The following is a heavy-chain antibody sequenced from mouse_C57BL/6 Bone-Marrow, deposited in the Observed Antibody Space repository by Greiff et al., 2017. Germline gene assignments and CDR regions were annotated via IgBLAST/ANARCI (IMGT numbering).Heavy chain of an antibody. CDR3: ARVGYYWFAY. CDR1: GYTFTSYG. CDR2: IYPRSGNT. V-gene: IGHV1-81*01. Sequence: QVHVKQSGAELARPGASVKLSCKASGYTFTSYGISWVKQRTGQGLEWIGEIYPRSGNTYYNEKFKGKATLTADKSSSTAYMELRSLTSEDSAVYFCARVGYYWFAYGGQGTLVTVSA. J-gene: IGHJ3*01. D-gene: IGHD2-3*01.